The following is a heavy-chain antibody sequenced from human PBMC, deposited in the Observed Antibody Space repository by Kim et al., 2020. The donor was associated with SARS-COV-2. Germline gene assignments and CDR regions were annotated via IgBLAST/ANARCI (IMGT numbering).Heavy chain of an antibody. CDR1: GFTFSSYA. Sequence: GGSLRLSCAASGFTFSSYAMSWVRQAPGKGLEWVSAISGSGGSTYYADSVKGRFTISRDNSKNTLYLQMNSLRAEDTAVYYCAKGELGYCSSTSCRDYYYYGMDVWGQGTTVTVSS. V-gene: IGHV3-23*01. D-gene: IGHD2-2*01. CDR3: AKGELGYCSSTSCRDYYYYGMDV. CDR2: ISGSGGST. J-gene: IGHJ6*02.